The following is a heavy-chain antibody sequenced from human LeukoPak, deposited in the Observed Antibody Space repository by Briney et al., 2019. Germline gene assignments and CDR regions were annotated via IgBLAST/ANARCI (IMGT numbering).Heavy chain of an antibody. CDR3: AKDALWFGGNWFDP. V-gene: IGHV3-23*01. Sequence: PGGSLRLSCAASGFTFSSDGMSWVRQAPGKGLEWVSAISGSGGSTYYADSVKGRLTISRDNSKNTLYLQMNSLRAEDTAVYYCAKDALWFGGNWFDPWGQGTLVTVSS. J-gene: IGHJ5*02. D-gene: IGHD3-10*01. CDR1: GFTFSSDG. CDR2: ISGSGGST.